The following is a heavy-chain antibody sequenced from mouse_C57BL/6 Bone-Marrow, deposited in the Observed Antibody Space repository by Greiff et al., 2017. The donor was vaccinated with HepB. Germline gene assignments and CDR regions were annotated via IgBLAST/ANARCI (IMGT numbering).Heavy chain of an antibody. CDR3: ARDRGYYGSRHWYFDV. V-gene: IGHV3-6*01. J-gene: IGHJ1*03. Sequence: VQLKESGPGLVKPSQSLSLTCSVTGYSITSGYYWNWIRQFPGNKLERMGYISYDGSNNYNPSLKNRISITRDTSKNQFFLKLNSVTTEDTATFYCARDRGYYGSRHWYFDVWGTGTTVTVSS. CDR2: ISYDGSN. D-gene: IGHD1-1*01. CDR1: GYSITSGYY.